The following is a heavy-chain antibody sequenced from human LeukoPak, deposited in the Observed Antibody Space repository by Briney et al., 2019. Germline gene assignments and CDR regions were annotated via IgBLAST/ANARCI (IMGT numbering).Heavy chain of an antibody. CDR3: ARGVAFDI. V-gene: IGHV4-4*02. CDR1: GDSISSTNW. J-gene: IGHJ3*02. CDR2: VYHSGTS. Sequence: SGTLSLTCVVSGDSISSTNWWNWVRQPPGKGLEWIGEVYHSGTSNYNASLKSRVTISVDKPKNQFSLKLTSVTAADTAVYYCARGVAFDIWGQGTLVTVSS.